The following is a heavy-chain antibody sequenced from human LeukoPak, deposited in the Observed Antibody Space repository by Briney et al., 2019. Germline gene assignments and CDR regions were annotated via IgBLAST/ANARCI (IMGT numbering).Heavy chain of an antibody. CDR2: IGNSGGRT. CDR3: AKRASGSGTSLYHFDY. V-gene: IGHV3-23*01. D-gene: IGHD3-10*01. Sequence: WGSLSLSCAASGFTFSTYALSWVCQAPGKGLEWVSVIGNSGGRTFYADSVKGRFTISRDNSRNTVHLQMNFLRAEDTAVYFCAKRASGSGTSLYHFDYWGQ. J-gene: IGHJ4*02. CDR1: GFTFSTYA.